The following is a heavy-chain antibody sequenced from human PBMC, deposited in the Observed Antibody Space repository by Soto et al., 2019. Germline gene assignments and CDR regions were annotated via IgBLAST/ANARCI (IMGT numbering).Heavy chain of an antibody. CDR3: ATPYCITTRCYAFLLHS. V-gene: IGHV1-69*12. CDR2: LTPIFGTT. D-gene: IGHD2-2*01. Sequence: QVQLVQSGAEVKKPGSSVKVSCKASGGTFSNFAISWVRQAPGQGLEWMGGLTPIFGTTNYAQKFQGRVTVTADESNTTPHMELCRQRSQDTAADYSATPYCITTRCYAFLLHSWGQGTLVTASS. J-gene: IGHJ4*02. CDR1: GGTFSNFA.